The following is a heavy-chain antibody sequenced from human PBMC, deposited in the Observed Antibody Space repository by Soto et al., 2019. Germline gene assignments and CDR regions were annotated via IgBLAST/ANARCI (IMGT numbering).Heavy chain of an antibody. V-gene: IGHV3-23*01. J-gene: IGHJ4*02. D-gene: IGHD3-16*02. CDR3: AKALSWKYGVFAY. CDR1: GFIFSTYA. Sequence: EVQLLESGGGLVQPGGSLRLSCAASGFIFSTYAMSWVRQAPGKGLEWVSGISGSGGGTYYADSVKGRFTISRDNSKNTLYLKITGLKDEHAAVYYCAKALSWKYGVFAYWGQGTLVTVSS. CDR2: ISGSGGGT.